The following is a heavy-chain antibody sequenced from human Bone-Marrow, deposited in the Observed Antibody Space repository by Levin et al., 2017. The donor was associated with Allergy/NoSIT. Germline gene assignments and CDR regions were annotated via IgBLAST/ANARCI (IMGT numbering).Heavy chain of an antibody. CDR2: IYYSGNT. CDR3: AREDGYVSDY. J-gene: IGHJ4*02. V-gene: IGHV4-31*03. CDR1: GGSISTGGFH. Sequence: SQTLSLTCSLSGGSISTGGFHWSWVRQRPGKGLEWIGYIYYSGNTYYNPSLQSRLSISIDTSKNQFSLRLTSVTAADTAVYYCAREDGYVSDYWGQGTLVTVSS. D-gene: IGHD5-24*01.